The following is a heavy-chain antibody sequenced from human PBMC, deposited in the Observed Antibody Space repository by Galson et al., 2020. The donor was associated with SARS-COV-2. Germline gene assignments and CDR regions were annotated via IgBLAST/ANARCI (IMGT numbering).Heavy chain of an antibody. CDR2: ISYDGSKK. J-gene: IGHJ4*02. CDR3: ARDGDIVVVTATDY. Sequence: QAGGSLRLSCAASGFTFSSYAMHWVRQAPGKGLEWVAVISYDGSKKYYADSVKGRFTISRDNSKNTLYLQMNSLRAEDTAVYYCARDGDIVVVTATDYWGQGTLVTVSS. V-gene: IGHV3-30-3*01. D-gene: IGHD2-21*02. CDR1: GFTFSSYA.